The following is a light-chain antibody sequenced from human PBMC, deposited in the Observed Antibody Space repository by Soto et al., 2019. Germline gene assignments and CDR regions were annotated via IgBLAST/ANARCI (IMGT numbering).Light chain of an antibody. V-gene: IGKV3-11*01. CDR2: DAS. Sequence: EIVLTQSPVTLSLSPGERATLSCRASQNISDYLAWYQQKPGQPPRLLIYDASMRATGIPARFSGSGSGTDFTLTISSLEPEDFAVYYCQQRSKWVTFGGGTKVEIK. CDR1: QNISDY. CDR3: QQRSKWVT. J-gene: IGKJ4*01.